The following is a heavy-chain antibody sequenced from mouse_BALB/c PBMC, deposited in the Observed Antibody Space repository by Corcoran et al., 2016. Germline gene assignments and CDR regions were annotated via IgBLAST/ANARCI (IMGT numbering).Heavy chain of an antibody. CDR2: RNTYTGEP. J-gene: IGHJ4*01. CDR3: AREPLAMDY. CDR1: GYTFTNYG. V-gene: IGHV9-3-1*01. Sequence: QIPLVHSGPELKKPGETVKISCKASGYTFTNYGMNWVKQAPGKGLKWMGWRNTYTGEPTYADDFKGRFAFSFETSASTAYLQINNLKNEDTATYFCAREPLAMDYWGQGTSVTVSS.